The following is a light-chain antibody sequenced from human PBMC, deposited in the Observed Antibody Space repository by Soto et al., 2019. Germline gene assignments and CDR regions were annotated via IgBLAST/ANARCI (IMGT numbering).Light chain of an antibody. CDR3: QQFKSYPLT. CDR1: QSVSSY. CDR2: DAS. V-gene: IGKV3-11*01. J-gene: IGKJ4*01. Sequence: EIVVTQSPATLSLSPGERATLSCRASQSVSSYLAWYQQKPGQAPRLLIYDASNRATGIPARFSGSGSGTDFTLTISSLQPEDFATYYCQQFKSYPLTFGGGTKVDIK.